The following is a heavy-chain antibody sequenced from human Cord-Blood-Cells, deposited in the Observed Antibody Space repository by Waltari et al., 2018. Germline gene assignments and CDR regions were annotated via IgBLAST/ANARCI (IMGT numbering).Heavy chain of an antibody. J-gene: IGHJ4*02. Sequence: QLQLQQWGAGLLRPSAILSLTCADYGRSCSGSYWSWIRQPPGKGLEWIGEINHSGSTNYNPSLKSRVTISVDTSKNQFSLKLSSVTAADTAVYYCARMVSVRGVIFDYWGQGTLVTVSS. CDR2: INHSGST. D-gene: IGHD3-10*01. V-gene: IGHV4-34*01. CDR3: ARMVSVRGVIFDY. CDR1: GRSCSGSY.